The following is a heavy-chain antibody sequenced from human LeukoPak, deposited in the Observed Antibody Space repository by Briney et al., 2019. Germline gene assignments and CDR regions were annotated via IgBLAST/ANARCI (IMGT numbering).Heavy chain of an antibody. CDR3: ARVGGYNSPLDH. CDR2: IYYSGST. D-gene: IGHD5-24*01. Sequence: SETLSLTCTVSGVSTSSYYWSWLRQPPGKGLEGIGYIYYSGSTNYNPSLKSRVTMSVDTSKNQFSLKLSSVTAADTAVYYCARVGGYNSPLDHWGQGTLVTVSS. CDR1: GVSTSSYY. J-gene: IGHJ4*02. V-gene: IGHV4-59*01.